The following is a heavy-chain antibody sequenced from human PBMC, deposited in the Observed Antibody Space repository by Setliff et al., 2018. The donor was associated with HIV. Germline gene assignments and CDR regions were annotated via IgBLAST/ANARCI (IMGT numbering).Heavy chain of an antibody. CDR3: ARDVVVVAASGFDP. J-gene: IGHJ5*02. V-gene: IGHV1-46*01. Sequence: GASVKVSCKASGYTFINYYIHWVRRAPGQGLEWMAIIDPSGESTSYAQKFQGRVTMTMDTSTNTVYMELSSLRSEDTAVYYCARDVVVVAASGFDPWGQGTMVTVSS. D-gene: IGHD2-15*01. CDR1: GYTFINYY. CDR2: IDPSGEST.